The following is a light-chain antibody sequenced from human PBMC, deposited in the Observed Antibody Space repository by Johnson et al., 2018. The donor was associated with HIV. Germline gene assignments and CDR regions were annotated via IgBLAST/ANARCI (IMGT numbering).Light chain of an antibody. Sequence: QSVLTQPPSVSAAPGQKVTISCSGSSSNIGNNYVSWYQQLPGTAPKLLIYENNKRPSGIPDRFSGSKSGTSATLGITGLQTGDEAEYYCGTWDSSLSADVVGTGTKFTVL. CDR3: GTWDSSLSADV. V-gene: IGLV1-51*02. J-gene: IGLJ1*01. CDR2: ENN. CDR1: SSNIGNNY.